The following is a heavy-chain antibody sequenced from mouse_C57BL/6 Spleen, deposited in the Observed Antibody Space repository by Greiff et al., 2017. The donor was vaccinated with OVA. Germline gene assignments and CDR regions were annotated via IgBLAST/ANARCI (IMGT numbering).Heavy chain of an antibody. D-gene: IGHD2-5*01. CDR1: GYSITSGYY. J-gene: IGHJ4*01. CDR3: ARDPYYSNYGAMDY. Sequence: DVKLQESGPGLVKPSQSLSLTCSVTGYSITSGYYWNWIRQFPGNKLEWMGYISYDGSNNYNPSLKNRISITRDTSKNQFFLKLNSVTTEDTATYYCARDPYYSNYGAMDYWGQGTSVTVSS. V-gene: IGHV3-6*01. CDR2: ISYDGSN.